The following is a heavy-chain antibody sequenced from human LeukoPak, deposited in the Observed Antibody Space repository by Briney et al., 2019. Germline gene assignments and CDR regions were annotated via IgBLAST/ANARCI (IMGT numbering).Heavy chain of an antibody. CDR3: ARRTYCSGGRCYGEYWFDP. CDR2: IYYTGNA. V-gene: IGHV4-59*08. D-gene: IGHD2-15*01. CDR1: GGSISGYH. Sequence: SETLSLTCSVSGGSISGYHWNWIRQSPGKGLQWIANIYYTGNADHNPSLRSRVTISVDTSKNQISLILNSVTAADTAIYYCARRTYCSGGRCYGEYWFDPWGPGTLVTVSS. J-gene: IGHJ5*02.